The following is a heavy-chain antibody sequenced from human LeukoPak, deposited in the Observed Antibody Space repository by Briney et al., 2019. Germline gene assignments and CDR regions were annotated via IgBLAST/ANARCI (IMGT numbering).Heavy chain of an antibody. D-gene: IGHD5-12*01. Sequence: GSLRLSCAASGFTFSSYWMSWVRQAPGKGLEWVANIKQDGSEKYYVDSVKGRFTISRDNAKNSLYLQMNSLRAEDTAVYYCARDGDVATITPGYFDYWGQGTLVTVSS. V-gene: IGHV3-7*01. CDR3: ARDGDVATITPGYFDY. CDR2: IKQDGSEK. J-gene: IGHJ4*02. CDR1: GFTFSSYW.